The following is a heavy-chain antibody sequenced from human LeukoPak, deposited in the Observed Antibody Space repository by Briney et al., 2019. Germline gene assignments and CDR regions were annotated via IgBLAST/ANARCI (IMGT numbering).Heavy chain of an antibody. CDR1: GFTVSSNY. D-gene: IGHD2-15*01. Sequence: HPGGSLRLSCAASGFTVSSNYMSWVRQAPGKGLEWVSVIYSGGSTYYADSVKGRFTISRDNSKNTLYLQMNSLRAEDTAVYHCARDQYCSGGSCTDYWGQGTLVTVSS. V-gene: IGHV3-53*01. CDR2: IYSGGST. CDR3: ARDQYCSGGSCTDY. J-gene: IGHJ4*02.